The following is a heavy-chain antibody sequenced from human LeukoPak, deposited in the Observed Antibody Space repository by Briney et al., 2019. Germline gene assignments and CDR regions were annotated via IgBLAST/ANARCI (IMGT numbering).Heavy chain of an antibody. Sequence: GRSLRLSCAASGFTFSSYSLNWVRQAPGKGLEWASYITSSSSTIYYADSVKGRFTISRDNAKNSLYLQMNSLRGEDTAVYYCARLADYDSSGYLSYWGQGTPVTVSS. D-gene: IGHD3-22*01. V-gene: IGHV3-48*01. CDR3: ARLADYDSSGYLSY. J-gene: IGHJ4*02. CDR2: ITSSSSTI. CDR1: GFTFSSYS.